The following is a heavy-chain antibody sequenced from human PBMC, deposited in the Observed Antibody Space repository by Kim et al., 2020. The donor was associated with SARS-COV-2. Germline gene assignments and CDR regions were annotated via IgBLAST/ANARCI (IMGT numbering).Heavy chain of an antibody. CDR1: GYTFTSYY. CDR2: INPSGGST. Sequence: ASVKVSCKASGYTFTSYYMHWVRQAPGQGLEWMGIINPSGGSTSYAQKFQGRVTMTRDTSTSTVYMELSSLRSEDTAVYYCARAPAGTIPSNWFDPWGQGTRVTVSS. CDR3: ARAPAGTIPSNWFDP. D-gene: IGHD6-13*01. V-gene: IGHV1-46*01. J-gene: IGHJ5*02.